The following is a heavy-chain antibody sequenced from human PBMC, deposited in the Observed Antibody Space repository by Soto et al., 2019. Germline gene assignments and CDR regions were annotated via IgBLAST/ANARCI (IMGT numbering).Heavy chain of an antibody. CDR1: GGTFSSYA. CDR2: IIPIFGTA. CDR3: ASRYSYGVAYAFDL. V-gene: IGHV1-69*01. Sequence: QVQLVQSGAEVKKPGSSVKVSCTASGGTFSSYAISWVRQAPGQGLEWMGGIIPIFGTANYAQKFQGRVTITDDEATSTAYMELSSLRSEDTAVYYCASRYSYGVAYAFDLWGQGTMVTVSS. J-gene: IGHJ3*01. D-gene: IGHD5-18*01.